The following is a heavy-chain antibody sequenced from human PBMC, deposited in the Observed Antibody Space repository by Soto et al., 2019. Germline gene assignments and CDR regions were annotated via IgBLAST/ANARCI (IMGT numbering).Heavy chain of an antibody. J-gene: IGHJ4*02. CDR3: ASLGCGDYVCSFVY. Sequence: QLQLQESGSGLVKPSQTLSLTCAVSGGSISSGGYSWSWIRQPPGKGLEWLGYIYHSGSTDNNPSLKKLVTISVDRSKNQFSLKVSAVTAADTAVYYYASLGCGDYVCSFVYWGQGTLVTVSS. V-gene: IGHV4-30-2*01. D-gene: IGHD4-17*01. CDR2: IYHSGST. CDR1: GGSISSGGYS.